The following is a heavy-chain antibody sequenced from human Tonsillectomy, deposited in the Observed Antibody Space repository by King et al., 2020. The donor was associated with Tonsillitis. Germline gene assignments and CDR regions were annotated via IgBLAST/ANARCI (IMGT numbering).Heavy chain of an antibody. J-gene: IGHJ6*02. CDR2: IKEDGSEK. Sequence: DVQLVESGGSLVQPGGSLRLSCAASGFSFSSYWMSWVRQAPGKGLEWVANIKEDGSEKYCADSVKGRFTISRDNAKNSLYLEMNSLRAEDTAVYFCARRLAVAAILYDYDGMGVWGQGTAVTVSS. D-gene: IGHD2-15*01. V-gene: IGHV3-7*03. CDR3: ARRLAVAAILYDYDGMGV. CDR1: GFSFSSYW.